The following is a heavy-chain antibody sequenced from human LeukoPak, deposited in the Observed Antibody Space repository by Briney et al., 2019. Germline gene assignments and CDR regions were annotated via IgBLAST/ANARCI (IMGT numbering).Heavy chain of an antibody. V-gene: IGHV3-23*01. CDR2: MCGSAGCT. J-gene: IGHJ5*02. Sequence: GGSLRLSCAASGFTFNIYAMSWVRLAPGKGLQWVASMCGSAGCTFYSYSVKGRFTISRDNSKNTLYLQMNSLRAEDTAIYYCVRDRPNYHESNGHYYNRDGDHWGQGTLVTVSS. D-gene: IGHD3-22*01. CDR1: GFTFNIYA. CDR3: VRDRPNYHESNGHYYNRDGDH.